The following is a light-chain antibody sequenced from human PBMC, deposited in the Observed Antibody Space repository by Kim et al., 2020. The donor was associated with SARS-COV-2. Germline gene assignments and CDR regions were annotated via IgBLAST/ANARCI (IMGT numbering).Light chain of an antibody. CDR1: QSVSSQ. CDR3: QQRRYWPVT. J-gene: IGKJ5*01. Sequence: EIVLTQSPATLSLSPGERATLYCRASQSVSSQLAWYQQKPGQAPRLLIYDASNRATGIPARFSGSESGTDFTLTISRLEPDDFALYYCQQRRYWPVTFGQGTRLEIK. V-gene: IGKV3-11*01. CDR2: DAS.